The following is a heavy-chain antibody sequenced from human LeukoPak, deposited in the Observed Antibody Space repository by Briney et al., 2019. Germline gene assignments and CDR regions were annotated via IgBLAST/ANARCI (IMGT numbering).Heavy chain of an antibody. J-gene: IGHJ3*02. V-gene: IGHV4-61*01. CDR2: NYYSGST. CDR3: AREVLWRAFDI. D-gene: IGHD2-2*01. Sequence: SDPLSLTCTLSGGSVSSGSYYCSWIRQPPGKGREWIGYNYYSGSTNYNPSLKSRVTISVDTSKNQISLKLSSVTAAGTAVYNCAREVLWRAFDIWGQGTMVTVSS. CDR1: GGSVSSGSYY.